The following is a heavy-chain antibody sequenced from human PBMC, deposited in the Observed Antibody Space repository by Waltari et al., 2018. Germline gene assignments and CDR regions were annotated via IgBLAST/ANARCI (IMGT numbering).Heavy chain of an antibody. Sequence: EVQLEQSGAEVKKPGESLKISCNGSGYSFAKYWIGWVRQMPGKGLEWMGVIYPVDSNTKYSLSFQGQVTSSADTSISTAYLQWSSLKASDTAIYFCARQNIHSYGYGYFDFWGQGTLVTVSS. J-gene: IGHJ4*02. CDR1: GYSFAKYW. CDR2: IYPVDSNT. V-gene: IGHV5-51*01. CDR3: ARQNIHSYGYGYFDF. D-gene: IGHD5-18*01.